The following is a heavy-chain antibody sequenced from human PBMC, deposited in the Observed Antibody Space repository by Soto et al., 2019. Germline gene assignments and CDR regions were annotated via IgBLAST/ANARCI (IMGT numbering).Heavy chain of an antibody. CDR1: AASINSGDYY. V-gene: IGHV4-30-4*01. CDR3: ARMLMNYYRLDY. D-gene: IGHD3-10*01. J-gene: IGHJ4*02. CDR2: IYYSGST. Sequence: SETLSLTCSVSAASINSGDYYWSWLRQPPGKGLEWIGHIYYSGSTYYNPSLKSRAGISVDSSKSQVSLKLTSVTAANTAVYFCARMLMNYYRLDYWGQGALVTVSS.